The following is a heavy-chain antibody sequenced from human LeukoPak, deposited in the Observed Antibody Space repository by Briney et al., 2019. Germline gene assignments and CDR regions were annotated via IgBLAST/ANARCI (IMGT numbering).Heavy chain of an antibody. CDR2: IWYDGTNK. D-gene: IGHD5-18*01. CDR3: ARDRYGIRRDYFDY. CDR1: GFTFSDYG. V-gene: IGHV3-33*01. J-gene: IGHJ4*02. Sequence: GGFLRLSCAASGFTFSDYGMHWVRQAPGKGLEWVALIWYDGTNKYYVDSVKGRFTISRDNSKNTLYLQMNSLRADDTAVYYCARDRYGIRRDYFDYWGQGILVTVSS.